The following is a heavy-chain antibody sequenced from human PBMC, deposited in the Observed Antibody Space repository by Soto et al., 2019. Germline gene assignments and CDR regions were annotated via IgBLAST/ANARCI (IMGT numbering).Heavy chain of an antibody. D-gene: IGHD3-9*01. CDR2: IKSKTDGGTA. J-gene: IGHJ4*02. CDR3: TTGIHYDILTGYHNVAY. CDR1: GFNLSHPW. V-gene: IGHV3-15*01. Sequence: PGGSLRLSCVASGFNLSHPWMTWVRQAAGKGLEWVGRIKSKTDGGTADYAAPVKGRATISRDDSKNTVYLQMNSLKTEDTAVYYCTTGIHYDILTGYHNVAYWGQGALVTVSS.